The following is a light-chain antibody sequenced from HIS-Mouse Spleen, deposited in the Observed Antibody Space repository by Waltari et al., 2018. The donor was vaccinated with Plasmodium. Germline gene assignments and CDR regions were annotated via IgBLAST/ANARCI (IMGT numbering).Light chain of an antibody. CDR1: KMGEKY. V-gene: IGLV3-1*01. CDR3: QAWDSSTDYV. J-gene: IGLJ1*01. Sequence: SYELTQPPSVSVSPGQTASITCSGDKMGEKYACVSQQKPGPAPVLVIYQDSKRPSGIPERFSGSNSGNTATLTISGTQAMDEADYYCQAWDSSTDYVFGTGTKVTVL. CDR2: QDS.